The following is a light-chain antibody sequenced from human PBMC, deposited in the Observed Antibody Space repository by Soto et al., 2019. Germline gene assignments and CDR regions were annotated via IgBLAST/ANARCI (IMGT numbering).Light chain of an antibody. V-gene: IGKV2-28*01. CDR1: QSLLRRNGFNY. CDR3: MQTLQTPWT. Sequence: DIVMTQSPLSLTVTPGEPASVSCSSSQSLLRRNGFNYLEWFLQKPGQSPQLLINLGSNRASGAPDRFSGTGSATNFTLKISRVEAEDVGVFYCMQTLQTPWTFGQGTKVEIK. CDR2: LGS. J-gene: IGKJ1*01.